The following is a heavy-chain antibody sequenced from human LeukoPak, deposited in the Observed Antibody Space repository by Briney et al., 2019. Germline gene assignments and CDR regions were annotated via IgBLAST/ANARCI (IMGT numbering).Heavy chain of an antibody. V-gene: IGHV3-21*01. Sequence: GGSLRLSCAASGFTFSSYSMNWVRQAPGKGLEWVSSISSSSSYIYYADSVKGRFTISRDNAKNSLYLQMNSLRAEDTAVYYCARESRVAGVFDYWGQGTLVTVSS. CDR2: ISSSSSYI. CDR3: ARESRVAGVFDY. D-gene: IGHD6-19*01. J-gene: IGHJ4*02. CDR1: GFTFSSYS.